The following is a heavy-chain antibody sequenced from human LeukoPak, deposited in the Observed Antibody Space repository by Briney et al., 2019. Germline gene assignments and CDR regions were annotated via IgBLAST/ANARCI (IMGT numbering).Heavy chain of an antibody. CDR2: IRYDGSNK. V-gene: IGHV3-30*02. CDR3: AKAGYCGSTTCPDYYYMDV. Sequence: GGSLRLSCAASGFTFSSYGMHWVRQAPGKGLEWVAFIRYDGSNKYYADSVKGRFTISRDNSKNTLYLQMNSLRPEDTAVYYCAKAGYCGSTTCPDYYYMDVWGKGTTVTVSS. J-gene: IGHJ6*03. CDR1: GFTFSSYG. D-gene: IGHD2-2*01.